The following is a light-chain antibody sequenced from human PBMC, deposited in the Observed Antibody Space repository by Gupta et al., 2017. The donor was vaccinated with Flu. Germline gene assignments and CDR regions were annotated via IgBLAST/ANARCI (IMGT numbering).Light chain of an antibody. V-gene: IGLV3-1*01. CDR2: QHN. J-gene: IGLJ3*02. CDR1: NLGDKY. Sequence: SFEVTPPSSVSVSPGQTASISCSAENLGDKYVCWDLQKSGQSPVLVVYQHNGRPSGIPKRLPGSTSGNTATLTIRGTQAVDEADYCCQACETTSWVFGGGTKLTV. CDR3: QACETTSWV.